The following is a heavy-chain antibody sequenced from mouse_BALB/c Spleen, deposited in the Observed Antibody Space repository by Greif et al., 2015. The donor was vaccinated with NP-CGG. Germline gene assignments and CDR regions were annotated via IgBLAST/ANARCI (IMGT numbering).Heavy chain of an antibody. CDR3: ANPYGSSYYAMDY. D-gene: IGHD1-1*01. Sequence: EVKLVESGAELVKPGASVKLSCTASGFNIKDTYMHWVKQRPGQGLEWIGRIDPANGNTKYDPKFQGKATITADTSSNTAYLQLSSLTSEDTAVYYCANPYGSSYYAMDYWGQGTSVTVSS. J-gene: IGHJ4*01. CDR1: GFNIKDTY. V-gene: IGHV14-3*02. CDR2: IDPANGNT.